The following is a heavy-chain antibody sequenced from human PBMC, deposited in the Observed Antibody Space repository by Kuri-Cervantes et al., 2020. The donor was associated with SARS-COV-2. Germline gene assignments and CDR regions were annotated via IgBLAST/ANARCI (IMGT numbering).Heavy chain of an antibody. CDR3: ASQKYYDFWSGYHPHFDY. CDR1: GFAFGDFY. J-gene: IGHJ4*02. V-gene: IGHV3-11*06. D-gene: IGHD3-3*01. CDR2: IAYTSTYT. Sequence: GESLKISCVASGFAFGDFYMSWIRQAPGKGLEWVSYIAYTSTYTNYADSVKGRFTISRDNAKNSQYLQMNSLRAEDTAVYYCASQKYYDFWSGYHPHFDYWGQGTLVTVSS.